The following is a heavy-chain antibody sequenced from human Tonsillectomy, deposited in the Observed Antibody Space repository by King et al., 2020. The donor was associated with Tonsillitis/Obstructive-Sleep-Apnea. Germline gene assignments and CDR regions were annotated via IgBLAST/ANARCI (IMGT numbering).Heavy chain of an antibody. J-gene: IGHJ4*02. CDR2: VSYDGSNK. CDR3: ARDFYDRSGYWGDYFDY. Sequence: VQLVESGGGVVQXGRSLRXSCAASGFTFGSYVMHWVRQAPGKGLDWVAVVSYDGSNKDYTDSVKGRFTISRDNSKNTLYLQMNSLRAEDTAVYYCARDFYDRSGYWGDYFDYWGQGTLVTVSS. V-gene: IGHV3-30*04. D-gene: IGHD3-22*01. CDR1: GFTFGSYV.